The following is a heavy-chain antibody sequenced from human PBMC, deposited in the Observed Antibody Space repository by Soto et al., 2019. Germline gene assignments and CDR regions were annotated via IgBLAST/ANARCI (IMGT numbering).Heavy chain of an antibody. V-gene: IGHV4-38-2*01. D-gene: IGHD3-10*01. CDR2: IYLGGTT. Sequence: PSETLSLTCAVSGYSITSSSFWGWIRQPPGKGLEWIGSIYLGGTTYYDPSLKSRVTISVGTSRNEFSLKLSSVTAADTAVYYCARPRPNFGAVDSWGQGALVTAPQ. CDR1: GYSITSSSF. CDR3: ARPRPNFGAVDS. J-gene: IGHJ4*02.